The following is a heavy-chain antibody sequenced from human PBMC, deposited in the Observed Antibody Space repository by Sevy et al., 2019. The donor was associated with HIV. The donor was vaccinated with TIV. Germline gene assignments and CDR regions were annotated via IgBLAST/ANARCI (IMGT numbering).Heavy chain of an antibody. V-gene: IGHV4-59*01. CDR2: VYDSGNS. CDR3: ARGGGIYYDSRGFHPQYYFDS. J-gene: IGHJ4*02. D-gene: IGHD3-22*01. Sequence: LSLTCAVSGGSINSFFWSWIRQSPGKGLEWIGYVYDSGNSEYNPSLRSRVTISVDTSKKQLSLKLSSVTAADTAVYYCARGGGIYYDSRGFHPQYYFDSWGQGTLVTVSS. CDR1: GGSINSFF.